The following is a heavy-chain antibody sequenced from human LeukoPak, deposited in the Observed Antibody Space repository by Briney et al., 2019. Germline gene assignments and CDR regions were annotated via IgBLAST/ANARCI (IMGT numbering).Heavy chain of an antibody. J-gene: IGHJ4*02. V-gene: IGHV3-48*03. Sequence: QPGGSLRLSCAASGFTFSSYEMNWVGQAPGKGLEWVSYISSSGSTKYYADSVKGRFTISRDNAKNSLYLQMNSLRAEDTAVYYCARGPLLGYLNYWGQGSLVTVSS. D-gene: IGHD3-22*01. CDR1: GFTFSSYE. CDR3: ARGPLLGYLNY. CDR2: ISSSGSTK.